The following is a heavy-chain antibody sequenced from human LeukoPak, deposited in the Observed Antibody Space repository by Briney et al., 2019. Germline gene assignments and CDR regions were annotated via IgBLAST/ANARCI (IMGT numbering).Heavy chain of an antibody. CDR1: GYTFTSYG. CDR3: ARDFVPSSWSNTFDY. Sequence: ASVKVSCKASGYTFTSYGISWVRQAPGQGLEWMGWISAYNGNTNYAQKLQGRVTMTTDTSTSTAYIELRSLRSDDTAVYYCARDFVPSSWSNTFDYWGQGTLVTVSS. CDR2: ISAYNGNT. D-gene: IGHD6-13*01. J-gene: IGHJ4*02. V-gene: IGHV1-18*01.